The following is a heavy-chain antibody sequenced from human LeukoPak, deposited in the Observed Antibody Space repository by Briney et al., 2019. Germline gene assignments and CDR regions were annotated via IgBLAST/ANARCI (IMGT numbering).Heavy chain of an antibody. CDR3: AKGGIAVAGAQYYFDY. Sequence: PGGSLRLSCAASGFTFSSYGMHWVRQAPGKGLEWVAVISYDGSNKYYADSVKGRFTISRDNAKNSLYLQMNSLRAEDTALYYCAKGGIAVAGAQYYFDYWGQGTLVTVSS. CDR1: GFTFSSYG. D-gene: IGHD6-19*01. V-gene: IGHV3-30*18. J-gene: IGHJ4*02. CDR2: ISYDGSNK.